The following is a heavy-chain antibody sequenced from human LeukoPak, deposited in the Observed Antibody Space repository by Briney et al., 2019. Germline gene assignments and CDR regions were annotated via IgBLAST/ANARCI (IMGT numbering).Heavy chain of an antibody. CDR2: ISYDGSNK. V-gene: IGHV3-30-3*01. CDR1: GFTFSSYA. Sequence: GGSLRLSCAASGFTFSSYAMHWVRQAPGKGLEWVAVISYDGSNKYYADSVKGRFTISRDNANNTLYLQMNSLRVEDTAVYYCVRDNAYKFDYWGQGTLVTVSS. D-gene: IGHD5-24*01. J-gene: IGHJ4*02. CDR3: VRDNAYKFDY.